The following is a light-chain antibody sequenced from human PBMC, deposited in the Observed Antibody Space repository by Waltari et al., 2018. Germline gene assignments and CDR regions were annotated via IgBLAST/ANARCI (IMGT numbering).Light chain of an antibody. CDR2: SAS. CDR3: QQSYITPYT. CDR1: QSITSH. J-gene: IGKJ2*01. V-gene: IGKV1-39*01. Sequence: TCRTSQSITSHLNGFQQQPGKAPKLLIHSASALQRGVPSRFSGRGSGTHFTLTISSLQPEDFATYVCQQSYITPYTFGQGTKLEIK.